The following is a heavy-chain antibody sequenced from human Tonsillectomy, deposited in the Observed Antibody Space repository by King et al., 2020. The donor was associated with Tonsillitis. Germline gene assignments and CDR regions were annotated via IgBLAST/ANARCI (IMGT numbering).Heavy chain of an antibody. CDR2: IYYSGST. CDR3: ARCSVWYDSSGYYYLPGAFDI. Sequence: QLQESGPGLVKPSETLSLTCTVSGGSISSYYWSWIRQPPGKGLEWIGYIYYSGSTNYNPSLKSRVTISVDTSKNQFSLKLSSVTAADTAVYYCARCSVWYDSSGYYYLPGAFDIWGQGTMVTVSS. J-gene: IGHJ3*02. CDR1: GGSISSYY. V-gene: IGHV4-59*01. D-gene: IGHD3-22*01.